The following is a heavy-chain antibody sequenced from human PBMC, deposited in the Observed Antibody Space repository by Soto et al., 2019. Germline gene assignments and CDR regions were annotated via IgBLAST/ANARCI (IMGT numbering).Heavy chain of an antibody. D-gene: IGHD2-8*01. V-gene: IGHV4-30-4*01. CDR3: ARAPVGMDSINFFDH. CDR1: GDSISSDGYH. CDR2: IYNGGRT. Sequence: SETLSLTCTASGDSISSDGYHWSWHRQSPGKGLEWIGYIYNGGRTFYRPSLESRINMSLDATKNAYSLRLTSVTAADTAVYYCARAPVGMDSINFFDHWGQGILVTVSS. J-gene: IGHJ4*02.